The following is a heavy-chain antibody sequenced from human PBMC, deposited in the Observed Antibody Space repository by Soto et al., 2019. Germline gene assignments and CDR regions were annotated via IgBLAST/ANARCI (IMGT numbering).Heavy chain of an antibody. V-gene: IGHV4-30-4*01. D-gene: IGHD3-10*01. CDR3: AGQPTAGSYYDLGSYYYYYAMDV. CDR1: GGSISSGDYY. Sequence: SETLSLTCSVSGGSISSGDYYWNWIRQPPGKGLEWIGHIYYSGSTYYNSSLNSRVTISLDTSKNQFSLKLSSVTAADTAVYYCAGQPTAGSYYDLGSYYYYYAMDVWGQGTTVTVSS. J-gene: IGHJ6*02. CDR2: IYYSGST.